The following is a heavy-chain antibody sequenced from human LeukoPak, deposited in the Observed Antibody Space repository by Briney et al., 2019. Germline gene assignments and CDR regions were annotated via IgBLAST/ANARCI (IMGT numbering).Heavy chain of an antibody. D-gene: IGHD6-19*01. J-gene: IGHJ4*02. V-gene: IGHV3-7*01. CDR3: ARGISGWYQGNIFDY. CDR2: INQDGSEK. CDR1: GFTFSSYW. Sequence: PGGSLRLSCAVSGFTFSSYWMSWVRQAPGKGLEWVATINQDGSEKYYVDSVKGRFTISRDNAKNSLYLQMNSLRAEDTAVYYCARGISGWYQGNIFDYWGQGTLVTVSS.